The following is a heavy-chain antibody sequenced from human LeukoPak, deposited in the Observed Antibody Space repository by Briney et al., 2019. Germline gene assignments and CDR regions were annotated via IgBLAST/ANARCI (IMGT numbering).Heavy chain of an antibody. J-gene: IGHJ6*03. D-gene: IGHD3-16*01. Sequence: SETLSLTCTVSGGSISSYYWTWIRQPPGKGLEWIGYIYYSGNTNTNYSPSLKSRVTISVDRSKNQFSLNLSSVTAADTAVYYCAREVREYVDYYYYYMDVWGKGTTVTVSS. CDR3: AREVREYVDYYYYYMDV. CDR2: IYYSGNTNT. CDR1: GGSISSYY. V-gene: IGHV4-59*01.